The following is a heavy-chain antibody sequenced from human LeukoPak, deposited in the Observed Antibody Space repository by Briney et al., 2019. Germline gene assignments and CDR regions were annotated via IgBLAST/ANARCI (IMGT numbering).Heavy chain of an antibody. CDR1: GFTFSNYA. CDR2: ISGGDGTT. J-gene: IGHJ4*02. D-gene: IGHD5-18*01. CDR3: AKHFGSSYGYYAY. Sequence: GGSLRLSCAASGFTFSNYAMNWVRQAPGKGLEWVSGISGGDGTTFYADSVKGRFTISRDNSKNTLYLQMNSLRAEDTAVYYCAKHFGSSYGYYAYWGQGTLVTVSS. V-gene: IGHV3-23*01.